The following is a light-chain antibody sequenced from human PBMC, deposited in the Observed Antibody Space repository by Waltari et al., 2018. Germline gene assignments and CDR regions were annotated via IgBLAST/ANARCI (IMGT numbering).Light chain of an antibody. Sequence: QSVLTQPPSASGTPGQRVTISCSGTSSNIGSNFVYWYQQLSGTAPKLIIYKENQRPSGVPDRFAGSRSGTSASLTISGLRSDDESHFYCATWDDGLSGHWVFGGGTKLTVL. CDR3: ATWDDGLSGHWV. J-gene: IGLJ3*02. CDR2: KEN. V-gene: IGLV1-47*01. CDR1: SSNIGSNF.